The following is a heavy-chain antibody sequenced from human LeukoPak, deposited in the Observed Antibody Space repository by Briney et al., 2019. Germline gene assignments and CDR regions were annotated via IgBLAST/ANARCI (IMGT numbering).Heavy chain of an antibody. D-gene: IGHD6-13*01. CDR2: IYYSGST. V-gene: IGHV4-59*01. Sequence: PSETLSLTCTVYGGSISSYYWSWIRQPAGKGLEWIGYIYYSGSTTYNTSLKSRVTISVDTSKNQFSLKLSSVSAADTAVYYCARAEGVAAAVGWFDPWGQGTLVTVSS. J-gene: IGHJ5*02. CDR3: ARAEGVAAAVGWFDP. CDR1: GGSISSYY.